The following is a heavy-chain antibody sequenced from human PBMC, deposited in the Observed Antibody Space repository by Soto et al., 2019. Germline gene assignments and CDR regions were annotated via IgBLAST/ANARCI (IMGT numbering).Heavy chain of an antibody. Sequence: GASVEVCCKVSGYTLTELSMHWVRQAPGKGLEWMGGFDPEDGETIYAQKFQGRVTMTEDTSTDTAYMELSSLRSEDTAVYYCAITPVKRSGGMAWTGWFDPWGQGTLVTVSS. V-gene: IGHV1-24*01. J-gene: IGHJ5*02. CDR1: GYTLTELS. D-gene: IGHD2-15*01. CDR3: AITPVKRSGGMAWTGWFDP. CDR2: FDPEDGET.